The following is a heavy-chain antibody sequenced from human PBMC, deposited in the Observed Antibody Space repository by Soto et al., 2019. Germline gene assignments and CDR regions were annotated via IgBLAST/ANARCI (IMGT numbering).Heavy chain of an antibody. D-gene: IGHD3-3*01. CDR2: INPSGGST. CDR1: GYTFTSYY. Sequence: ASVKVSCKASGYTFTSYYMHWVRQAPGQGLEWMGIINPSGGSTSYAQKFQGGVTMTRDTSTSTVYMELSSLRSEDTAVYYCASNRERITIFGVVISRYYGMDVWGQGTTVTVSS. V-gene: IGHV1-46*01. J-gene: IGHJ6*02. CDR3: ASNRERITIFGVVISRYYGMDV.